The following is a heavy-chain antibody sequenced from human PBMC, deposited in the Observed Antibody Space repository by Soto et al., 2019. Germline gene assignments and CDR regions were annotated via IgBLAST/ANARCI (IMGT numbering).Heavy chain of an antibody. D-gene: IGHD2-2*01. V-gene: IGHV3-21*01. CDR1: GFTFSRSN. CDR2: ISDGSTYI. Sequence: GGSLRLSCVASGFTFSRSNMKWVRQAPGKGLEWVSSISDGSTYIYYADSVKGRFTVSRDNAKNPLYLQMDSLRVEDTAVYYCTRAYSSSFADWGQGTLVTVSS. CDR3: TRAYSSSFAD. J-gene: IGHJ4*02.